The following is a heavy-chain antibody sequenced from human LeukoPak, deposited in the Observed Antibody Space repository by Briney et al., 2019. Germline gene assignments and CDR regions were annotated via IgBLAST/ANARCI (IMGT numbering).Heavy chain of an antibody. CDR3: ARNREEYCSSTSCYGYFDY. V-gene: IGHV4-38-2*02. J-gene: IGHJ4*02. Sequence: SETLSLTCTVSGYSIISGYYWGCIRQSPGKGLEWIGSIHHSGSTYYNPSLKSRVTISVDTSKNQFSPKLRSVTAAATAVYYCARNREEYCSSTSCYGYFDYWGQGTLVTVSS. CDR1: GYSIISGYY. D-gene: IGHD2-2*01. CDR2: IHHSGST.